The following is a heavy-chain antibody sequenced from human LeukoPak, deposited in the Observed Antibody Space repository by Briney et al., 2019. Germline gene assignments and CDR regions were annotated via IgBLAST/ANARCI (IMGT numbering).Heavy chain of an antibody. CDR1: GFTFSDYY. CDR3: ERDGYCSSTSCYRVFDY. D-gene: IGHD2-2*03. Sequence: GGSLRLSCAASGFTFSDYYMSWIRQAPGKGLEWVSYISSSGSTIYYADSVKGRFTISRDNAKNSLYLQMNSLRAEDTAVYYCERDGYCSSTSCYRVFDYWGQGTLVTVSS. J-gene: IGHJ4*02. CDR2: ISSSGSTI. V-gene: IGHV3-11*01.